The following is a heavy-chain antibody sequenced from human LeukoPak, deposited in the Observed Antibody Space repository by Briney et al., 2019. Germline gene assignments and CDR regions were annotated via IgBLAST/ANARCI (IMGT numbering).Heavy chain of an antibody. V-gene: IGHV1-2*02. D-gene: IGHD3-3*01. CDR1: GYTLTGYY. CDR2: INPNSGGT. CDR3: ARTPYYDFWSGYYSASFDP. J-gene: IGHJ5*02. Sequence: ASVKVSCKASGYTLTGYYMHWVRQAPGQGLEWMGWINPNSGGTNYAQKFQGRVTMTRDTSISTAYMELSRLRSDDTAVYYCARTPYYDFWSGYYSASFDPWGQGTLVTVSS.